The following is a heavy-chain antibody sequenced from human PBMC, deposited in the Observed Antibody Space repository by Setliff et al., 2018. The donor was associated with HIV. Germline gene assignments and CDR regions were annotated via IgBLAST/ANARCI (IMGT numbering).Heavy chain of an antibody. CDR1: GGSISNSRYY. CDR2: IYYSGST. CDR3: ARARGDWYNGRPYYFDL. V-gene: IGHV4-39*07. Sequence: TSETLSLTCTVSGGSISNSRYYWSWIRQTPGKGLEWIGIIYYSGSTYYNPSLKSRVTISVDTSKNQYSLKLSSVTAADTAVYYCARARGDWYNGRPYYFDLWRQGTPVTVSA. J-gene: IGHJ4*02. D-gene: IGHD6-19*01.